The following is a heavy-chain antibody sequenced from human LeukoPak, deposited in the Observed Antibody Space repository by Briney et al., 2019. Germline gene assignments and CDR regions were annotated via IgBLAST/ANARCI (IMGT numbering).Heavy chain of an antibody. CDR2: IYSGGST. CDR3: ARGLSGSYDFDY. CDR1: GFTVSSNY. V-gene: IGHV3-53*01. D-gene: IGHD1-26*01. Sequence: GGSLRLSCAASGFTVSSNYMSWVRQAPGKGLEWVSVIYSGGSTYYADSVKGRFTISRDNSKSTLYLQMNSLRAEDTAMYYCARGLSGSYDFDYWGQGTLVTVSS. J-gene: IGHJ4*02.